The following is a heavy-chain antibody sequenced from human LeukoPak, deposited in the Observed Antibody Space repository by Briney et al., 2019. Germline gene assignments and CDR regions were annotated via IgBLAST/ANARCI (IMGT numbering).Heavy chain of an antibody. D-gene: IGHD6-19*01. CDR2: IYTSGST. J-gene: IGHJ5*02. CDR3: ASSGWSLAFDP. V-gene: IGHV4-61*02. Sequence: SETLSLTCTVSGGSISSGSYYWSWIRQPAGKGLEWIGRIYTSGSTNYNPSLKSRVTISVDTSKNQFSLKLSSVTAADTAVYYCASSGWSLAFDPWGQGTLVTVSS. CDR1: GGSISSGSYY.